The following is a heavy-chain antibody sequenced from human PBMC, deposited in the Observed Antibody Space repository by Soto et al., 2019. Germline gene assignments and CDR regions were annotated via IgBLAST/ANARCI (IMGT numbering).Heavy chain of an antibody. CDR2: ISSNSAYI. V-gene: IGHV3-21*01. CDR3: TRDASRDSSARGWFDP. CDR1: GFTFRIFT. Sequence: PGESLKISCAASGFTFRIFTMNLVLQAPGKGLDWVSTISSNSAYIYYTDALRGRFTISRDNAKNSLHLQMNSLRAEDTAVYYCTRDASRDSSARGWFDPWGPGTLVTVSS. J-gene: IGHJ5*02. D-gene: IGHD6-13*01.